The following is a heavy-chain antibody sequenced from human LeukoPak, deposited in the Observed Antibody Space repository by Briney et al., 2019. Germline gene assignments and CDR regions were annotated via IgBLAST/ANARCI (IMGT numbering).Heavy chain of an antibody. D-gene: IGHD5-18*01. CDR2: ISGSGGST. CDR3: AKDKRAMVYNFDY. Sequence: GGSLRLSCAASGFTFSSYAMSWVRQAPGKGLEWVSAISGSGGSTYYADSVKGRFTISRDNSKNTLYLRMNSLRAEDTAVYYCAKDKRAMVYNFDYWGQGTLVTVSS. V-gene: IGHV3-23*01. CDR1: GFTFSSYA. J-gene: IGHJ4*02.